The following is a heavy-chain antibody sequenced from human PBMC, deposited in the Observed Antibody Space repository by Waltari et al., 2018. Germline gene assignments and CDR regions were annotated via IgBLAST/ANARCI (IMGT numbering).Heavy chain of an antibody. J-gene: IGHJ4*02. CDR1: GGSISTNGHY. Sequence: QLQLQESGPGLVKPSETLSLTCTVSGGSISTNGHYWGWIRQPPGKGLEWIGSTHFTGSTYYSPSLKNRITVSVDTSKNEFSLKLSFLTAADTAVYYCARDGGSSTIVAPFDYWGQGTLVTVSS. CDR2: THFTGST. V-gene: IGHV4-39*02. CDR3: ARDGGSSTIVAPFDY. D-gene: IGHD6-13*01.